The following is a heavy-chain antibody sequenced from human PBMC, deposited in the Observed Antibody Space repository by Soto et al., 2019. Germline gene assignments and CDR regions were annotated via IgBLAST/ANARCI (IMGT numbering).Heavy chain of an antibody. Sequence: SVKVSCKASGGTFSSYAISWVRQAPGQGLEWMGGIIPIFGTANYAQKFQGRVTITADESTSTAYMELSSLRSEDTAVYYCARYYRGIPMVRGPRDYWGQRTLVTVSS. CDR1: GGTFSSYA. CDR3: ARYYRGIPMVRGPRDY. D-gene: IGHD3-10*01. J-gene: IGHJ4*02. V-gene: IGHV1-69*13. CDR2: IIPIFGTA.